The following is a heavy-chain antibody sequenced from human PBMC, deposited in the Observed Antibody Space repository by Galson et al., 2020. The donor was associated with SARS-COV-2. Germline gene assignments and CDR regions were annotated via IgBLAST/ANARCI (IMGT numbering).Heavy chain of an antibody. CDR1: GFTFSSYA. CDR3: AREGLYYYDSSGYHANDAFDI. J-gene: IGHJ3*02. V-gene: IGHV3-30*04. CDR2: ISYDGSNK. Sequence: GGSLRLSCAASGFTFSSYAMHWVRQAPGKGLEWVAVISYDGSNKYYADSVKGRFTISRDNSKNTLYLQMNSLRAEDTAVYYCAREGLYYYDSSGYHANDAFDIWGQGTMVTVSS. D-gene: IGHD3-22*01.